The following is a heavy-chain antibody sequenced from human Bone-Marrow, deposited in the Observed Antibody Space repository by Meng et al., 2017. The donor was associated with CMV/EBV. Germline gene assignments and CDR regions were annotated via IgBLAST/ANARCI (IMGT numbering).Heavy chain of an antibody. CDR1: GFTFSSYA. Sequence: GESLKISCAASGFTFSSYAMHWVRQAPGKGLEWVAVISYDGSNEYNADSVKGRFTISRDNSKNTLYLQMNSLRAEDSALYYCAREKNTSSRDDYYYYGMDVWGQGTTVTVSS. D-gene: IGHD6-6*01. V-gene: IGHV3-30-3*01. CDR3: AREKNTSSRDDYYYYGMDV. J-gene: IGHJ6*02. CDR2: ISYDGSNE.